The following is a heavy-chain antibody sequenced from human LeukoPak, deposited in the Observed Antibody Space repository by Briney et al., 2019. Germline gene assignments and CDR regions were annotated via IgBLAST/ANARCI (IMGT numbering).Heavy chain of an antibody. D-gene: IGHD1-1*01. Sequence: GGSLRLSCAVSGFNFNDAWMSWVRQAPGKGLEWVGRLKSKGGGETADYSAPVKGRFTVSRDDSQNTLYLQMNSLKIEDTAVYFCSWELDVSFGRRLQHWGQGTLVTVAS. CDR3: SWELDVSFGRRLQH. CDR1: GFNFNDAW. J-gene: IGHJ4*02. V-gene: IGHV3-15*01. CDR2: LKSKGGGETA.